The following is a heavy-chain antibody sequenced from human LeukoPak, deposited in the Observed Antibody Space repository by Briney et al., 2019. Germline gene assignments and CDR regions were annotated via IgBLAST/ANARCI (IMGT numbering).Heavy chain of an antibody. CDR3: VREKAASAY. CDR2: ISNSGSTI. V-gene: IGHV3-11*01. CDR1: GFTLSDYY. Sequence: GGSLRLSCAASGFTLSDYYMSWIRQAPGKGLEWVGYISNSGSTIYYADSVRGRFTISRDNAKNSLYLQISSLRAEDTAVYYCVREKAASAYWGQGTLVTVSS. J-gene: IGHJ4*02. D-gene: IGHD6-25*01.